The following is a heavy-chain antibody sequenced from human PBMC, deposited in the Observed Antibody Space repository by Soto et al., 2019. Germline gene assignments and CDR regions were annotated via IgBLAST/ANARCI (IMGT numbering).Heavy chain of an antibody. Sequence: QVQLVESGGGVVKPGRSLRLSCAASGFTFSSYAMHWVRQAPGKGLEWVAVISYDGSNTYYADSVKGRFTISRDNSKNTLYLEMNSLRAEDTAVYYCARDGVVTYWYFDLWGRGTLVTVSS. V-gene: IGHV3-30-3*01. CDR2: ISYDGSNT. J-gene: IGHJ2*01. CDR3: ARDGVVTYWYFDL. D-gene: IGHD3-3*01. CDR1: GFTFSSYA.